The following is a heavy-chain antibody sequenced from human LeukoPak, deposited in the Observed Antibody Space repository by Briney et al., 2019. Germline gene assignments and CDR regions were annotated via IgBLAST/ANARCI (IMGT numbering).Heavy chain of an antibody. Sequence: SETLSLTCAVYGGSFSGYYWSWIRQPPGKGLEWIGEINHSGSTNYNPSLKSRVTISVDTSKNPFSLKLNSVTAADTAAYYCARIGIAATGGKRRGSVAPYYFDYWGQGTLVTVSS. J-gene: IGHJ4*02. CDR2: INHSGST. CDR3: ARIGIAATGGKRRGSVAPYYFDY. D-gene: IGHD6-13*01. CDR1: GGSFSGYY. V-gene: IGHV4-34*01.